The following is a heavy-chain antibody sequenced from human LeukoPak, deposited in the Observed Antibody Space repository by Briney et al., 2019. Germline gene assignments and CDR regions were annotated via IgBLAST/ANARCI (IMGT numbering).Heavy chain of an antibody. CDR1: GFTFSSYS. CDR3: AQGDMLDGWFDP. J-gene: IGHJ5*02. Sequence: GGSLRLSCAASGFTFSSYSMNWVRQAPGKGLEWVSYISSSGSTIYYADSVKGRFTISRDNAKNSLYLQMNSLRAEDTAVYYCAQGDMLDGWFDPWGQGTLVTVSS. V-gene: IGHV3-48*04. D-gene: IGHD2-15*01. CDR2: ISSSGSTI.